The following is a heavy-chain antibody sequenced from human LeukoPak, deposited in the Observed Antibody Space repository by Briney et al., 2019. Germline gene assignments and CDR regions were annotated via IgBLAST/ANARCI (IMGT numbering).Heavy chain of an antibody. CDR1: GGSVSSGSYY. CDR3: ARQTVRPKEWEPQGDFDY. Sequence: SETLSLTCTVSGGSVSSGSYYWSWIRQPPGKGLEWIGYIYYSGSTNYNPSLKSRVTISVDTSKNQFSLKLSSVTAADTAVYYCARQTVRPKEWEPQGDFDYWGQGTLVTVSS. CDR2: IYYSGST. J-gene: IGHJ4*02. V-gene: IGHV4-61*01. D-gene: IGHD1-26*01.